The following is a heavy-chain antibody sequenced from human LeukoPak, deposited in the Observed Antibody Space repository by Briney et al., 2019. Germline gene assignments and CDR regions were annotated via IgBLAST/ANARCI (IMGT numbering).Heavy chain of an antibody. CDR1: GFTFSSYT. Sequence: GGSLRLSCAASGFTFSSYTMNWVRQVPGKGLEWVSSISSSNNYIYYADSLEGRFTISRDNARNSLYLQMNSLRAEDTAVYYCASRHDLIDWGQGTLVTVSS. CDR3: ASRHDLID. D-gene: IGHD2-21*01. V-gene: IGHV3-21*01. J-gene: IGHJ4*02. CDR2: ISSSNNYI.